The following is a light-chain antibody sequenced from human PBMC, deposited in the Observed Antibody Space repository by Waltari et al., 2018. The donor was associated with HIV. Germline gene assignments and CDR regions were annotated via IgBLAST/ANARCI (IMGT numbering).Light chain of an antibody. Sequence: SSQVTQAPAVSVPLGQTVRITCQGDTLRTLFASRHLQNPGQPPVVVIYGEKHRRSGIPDRFSGSSSGNTASLTITGAQAEDEADYYCLSRDDSGNLLVFGGGTKLTVL. CDR1: TLRTLF. CDR3: LSRDDSGNLLV. J-gene: IGLJ2*01. V-gene: IGLV3-19*01. CDR2: GEK.